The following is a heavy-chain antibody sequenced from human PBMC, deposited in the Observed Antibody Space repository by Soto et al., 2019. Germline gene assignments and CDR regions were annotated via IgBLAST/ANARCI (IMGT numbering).Heavy chain of an antibody. Sequence: SETLSLTCTDSGDSIRSYYWSWIRQPPWKGLEWIGYISYTGSTHYNPSLKSRVTISADTSKNQFSLKLSSVTTADTALYYCAREGVAAPYYYYGMDVWGQGSTVTVSS. V-gene: IGHV4-59*01. CDR1: GDSIRSYY. D-gene: IGHD2-15*01. CDR3: AREGVAAPYYYYGMDV. J-gene: IGHJ6*02. CDR2: ISYTGST.